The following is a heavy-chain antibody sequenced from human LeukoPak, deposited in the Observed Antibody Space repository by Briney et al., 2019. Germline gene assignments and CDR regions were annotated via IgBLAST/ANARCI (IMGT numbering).Heavy chain of an antibody. J-gene: IGHJ4*02. V-gene: IGHV3-23*01. CDR3: AKDRRSWYGVSDFDY. CDR1: GFTFSSYA. Sequence: GGSVRHSCAASGFTFSSYAMSWVRQTPGKGLEWVSGISGSGGSTYNAESVKGRFTISRDNSKNTLYLQMNSLRAEDTAVYYCAKDRRSWYGVSDFDYWGQGTLVTVSS. CDR2: ISGSGGST. D-gene: IGHD6-13*01.